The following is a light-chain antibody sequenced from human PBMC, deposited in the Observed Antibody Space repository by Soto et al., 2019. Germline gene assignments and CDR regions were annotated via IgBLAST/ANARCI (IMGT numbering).Light chain of an antibody. CDR1: SSDVGAYNY. CDR2: DVS. Sequence: QSVLTRPASVSGSPGQSITISCTGTSSDVGAYNYVSWYQQHPGKAPKLMIYDVSNRPSGVSNRFSGSKSGNTASLTISGLQAEDEADYYCNSYTSSTTSYVFGTGTKVTVL. CDR3: NSYTSSTTSYV. J-gene: IGLJ1*01. V-gene: IGLV2-14*01.